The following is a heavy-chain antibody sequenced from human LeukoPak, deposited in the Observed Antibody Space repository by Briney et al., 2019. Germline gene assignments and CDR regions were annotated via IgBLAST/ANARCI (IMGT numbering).Heavy chain of an antibody. J-gene: IGHJ4*02. V-gene: IGHV4-30-4*08. CDR1: GGSISSGDYY. CDR3: ARDIGDSDYDYMFDY. Sequence: SETLSLTCTVSGGSISSGDYYWSWIRQPPGKGLEWIGYIYYSGSTYYNPSLKSRVTISVDTSKNQFSLKLSSVTAADTAVYHCARDIGDSDYDYMFDYWGQGTLVTVSS. CDR2: IYYSGST. D-gene: IGHD5-12*01.